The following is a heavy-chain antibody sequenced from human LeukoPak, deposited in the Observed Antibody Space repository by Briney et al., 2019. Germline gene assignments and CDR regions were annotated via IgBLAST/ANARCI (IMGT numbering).Heavy chain of an antibody. CDR2: ISYDGSNK. CDR3: ARTSSGYYYQHYSLDY. CDR1: GFTFSSYA. V-gene: IGHV3-30-3*01. Sequence: GGSLRISCAASGFTFSSYARHWVRQAPGKGLEWVAVISYDGSNKYYADSVKGRFTISRDNSKNTLYLQMNSLRAEDTAVYYCARTSSGYYYQHYSLDYWGQGTLVTVSS. D-gene: IGHD3-22*01. J-gene: IGHJ4*02.